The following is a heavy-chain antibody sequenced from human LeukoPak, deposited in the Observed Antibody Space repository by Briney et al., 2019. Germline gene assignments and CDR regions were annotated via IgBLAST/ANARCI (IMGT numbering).Heavy chain of an antibody. CDR1: GLIFSSYA. D-gene: IGHD3-10*01. V-gene: IGHV3-23*01. J-gene: IGHJ4*02. Sequence: GGSLRLSCAASGLIFSSYAMSWVRQVPGKGLEWVSAISGSGGSTLYADSVKGRFTTSRDNSKNTLYLQMNSLRAEDTAVYYCAKDRELLLWFGELDYWGQGTLVTVSS. CDR2: ISGSGGST. CDR3: AKDRELLLWFGELDY.